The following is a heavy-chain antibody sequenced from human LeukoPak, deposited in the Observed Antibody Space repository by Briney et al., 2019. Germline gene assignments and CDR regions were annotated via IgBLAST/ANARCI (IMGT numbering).Heavy chain of an antibody. Sequence: PRGSLRLSCAASGFTVNAYSMHWVRQAPGKGLEWVSLINNTGANYADSVQGRFTISRDNSKNSLFLQMNSLRTEDTAMYYCTRDNYHYADHDYWGQGTLFTVSS. V-gene: IGHV3-43*02. J-gene: IGHJ4*02. CDR2: INNTGA. D-gene: IGHD4-17*01. CDR3: TRDNYHYADHDY. CDR1: GFTVNAYS.